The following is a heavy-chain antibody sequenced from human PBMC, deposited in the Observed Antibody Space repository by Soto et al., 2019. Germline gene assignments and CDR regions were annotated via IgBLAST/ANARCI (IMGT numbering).Heavy chain of an antibody. CDR3: AREMEGATRWVGYYYGMDV. D-gene: IGHD1-26*01. CDR2: IYYSGST. J-gene: IGHJ6*02. V-gene: IGHV4-31*03. Sequence: QVQLQESGPGLVKPSQTLSLTCTVSGGSISSGGCYWSWIRQHPGKGLEWIGYIYYSGSTYYNPSLKSRVTISVDTSKNQFSLKLSSVTAADTAVYYCAREMEGATRWVGYYYGMDVWGQGTTVTVSS. CDR1: GGSISSGGCY.